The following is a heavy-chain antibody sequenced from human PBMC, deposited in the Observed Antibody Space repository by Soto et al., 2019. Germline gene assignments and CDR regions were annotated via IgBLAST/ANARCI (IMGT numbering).Heavy chain of an antibody. CDR2: MNPNSGNT. J-gene: IGHJ5*02. D-gene: IGHD3-3*01. V-gene: IGHV1-8*01. Sequence: VKVSCKASGYTFTSYDINWMRQATGQGLEWMGWMNPNSGNTGYAQKFQGRVTMTRNTSISTAYMELSSLRSEDTAVYYCAVYYDFWSGYYDWFDPWGQGTLVTVSS. CDR3: AVYYDFWSGYYDWFDP. CDR1: GYTFTSYD.